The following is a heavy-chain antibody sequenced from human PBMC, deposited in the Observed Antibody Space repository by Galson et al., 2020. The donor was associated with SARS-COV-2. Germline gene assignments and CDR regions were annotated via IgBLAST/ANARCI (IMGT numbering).Heavy chain of an antibody. CDR2: IYYSGST. V-gene: IGHV4-59*01. CDR3: ARGFDY. CDR1: GGSISSYY. J-gene: IGHJ4*02. Sequence: ASATLSLTCPVSGGSISSYYWSWIRQPPGKGLEWIGYIYYSGSTNYNPSLKSRVTISVDTSKNQFSLKLSSVTAADTAVYYCARGFDYWGQGTLVTVSS.